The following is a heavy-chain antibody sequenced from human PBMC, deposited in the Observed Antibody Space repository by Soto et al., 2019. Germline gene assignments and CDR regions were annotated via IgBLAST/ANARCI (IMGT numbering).Heavy chain of an antibody. Sequence: QVQLQQWGAGLLKPSETLSLTCAVNGGSLTGYYWSWIRQPPGKGLEWIGEIKDGGVTNYSPSLKXXVTMSADTSKKQFSLNLNSVTAAATAVYYCARGQEGVVATHWDQGTLVTVSS. V-gene: IGHV4-34*01. D-gene: IGHD5-12*01. CDR2: IKDGGVT. J-gene: IGHJ4*02. CDR3: ARGQEGVVATH. CDR1: GGSLTGYY.